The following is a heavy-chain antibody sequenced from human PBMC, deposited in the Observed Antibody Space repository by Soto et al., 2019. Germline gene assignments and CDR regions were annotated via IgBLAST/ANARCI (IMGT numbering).Heavy chain of an antibody. D-gene: IGHD2-21*01. CDR3: ARGIPDLYYYGMDV. J-gene: IGHJ6*02. V-gene: IGHV6-1*01. CDR2: TYYRSKWYT. CDR1: GDSVSRNSGA. Sequence: PSETLSLTCAISGDSVSRNSGAWNWIRQSPSRGLEWLGRTYYRSKWYTDYALSVKSRITINPETSKNQFSLQLNSVTPEDTAVYYCARGIPDLYYYGMDVRGQGTTVTVSS.